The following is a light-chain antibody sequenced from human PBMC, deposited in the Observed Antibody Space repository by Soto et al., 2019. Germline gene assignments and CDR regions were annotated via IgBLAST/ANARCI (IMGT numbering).Light chain of an antibody. CDR3: MQSLQTPFS. J-gene: IGKJ3*01. CDR2: LGS. Sequence: DIVMTQSPLSLPVTPGEPASISCRSSQSLLHFNGYTYLDWYLQKPGQSPQLLIYLGSNRASGVPDWFSGSGSGTDFTLKISRVEAEDVGVYYCMQSLQTPFSFGPGTKVDIK. CDR1: QSLLHFNGYTY. V-gene: IGKV2-28*01.